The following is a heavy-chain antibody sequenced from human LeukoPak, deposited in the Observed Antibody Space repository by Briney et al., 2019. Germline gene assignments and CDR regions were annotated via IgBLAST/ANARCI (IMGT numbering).Heavy chain of an antibody. V-gene: IGHV4-31*02. Sequence: GGYXWXWLRQHPGTGLEWVGYIYYSGSTYYNPSLKSRVTISVDTSKNQFSLKLSSVTAADTAVYYCAREKSPASIAVAEGYWGQGTLVTVSS. CDR1: GGYX. CDR2: IYYSGST. J-gene: IGHJ4*02. CDR3: AREKSPASIAVAEGY. D-gene: IGHD6-19*01.